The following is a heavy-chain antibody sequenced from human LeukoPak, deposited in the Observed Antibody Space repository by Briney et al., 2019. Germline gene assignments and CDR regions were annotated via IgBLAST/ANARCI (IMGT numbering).Heavy chain of an antibody. D-gene: IGHD3-22*01. V-gene: IGHV3-7*01. CDR3: ARVGDYDSSGYLNYGMDV. CDR1: GFTFSSYW. Sequence: GGSLRLSCAASGFTFSSYWMSWVRQAPGKGLEWVANIKQDGSEKYYVDSVKGRFTISRDNAKNSLYLQMNSLRAEDTAVYYCARVGDYDSSGYLNYGMDVWGQGTTVTVPS. J-gene: IGHJ6*02. CDR2: IKQDGSEK.